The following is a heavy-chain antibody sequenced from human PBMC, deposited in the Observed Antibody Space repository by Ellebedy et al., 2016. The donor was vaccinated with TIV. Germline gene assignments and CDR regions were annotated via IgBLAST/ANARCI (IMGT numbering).Heavy chain of an antibody. CDR1: GFTFSSYG. CDR3: AKDLEYCSGGSCYYYYYGMDV. D-gene: IGHD2-15*01. J-gene: IGHJ6*02. CDR2: IWHDGSGK. V-gene: IGHV3-30*02. Sequence: GESLKISXAASGFTFSSYGMHWVRQAPRKGLEWVAVIWHDGSGKYYADSVKGRFTISRDNSKNTLYLQMNSLRAEDTAVYYCAKDLEYCSGGSCYYYYYGMDVWGQGTTVTVSS.